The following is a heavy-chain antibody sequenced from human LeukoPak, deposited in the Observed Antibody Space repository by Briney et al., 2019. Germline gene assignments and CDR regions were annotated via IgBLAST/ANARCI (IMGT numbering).Heavy chain of an antibody. J-gene: IGHJ3*02. CDR3: ARHGPWDIVVVPAATLTDDAFDI. V-gene: IGHV5-51*01. Sequence: GESLKISCKGSGYSFTSYWIGWVRQMPGRGLEWMGIIYPGDSDTRYSPSFQGQVTTSADKSISTAYLQWSSLKASDTAMYYCARHGPWDIVVVPAATLTDDAFDIWGQGTMVTVSS. D-gene: IGHD2-2*01. CDR2: IYPGDSDT. CDR1: GYSFTSYW.